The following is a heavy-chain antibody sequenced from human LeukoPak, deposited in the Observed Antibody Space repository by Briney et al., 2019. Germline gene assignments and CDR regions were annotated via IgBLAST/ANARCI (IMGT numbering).Heavy chain of an antibody. CDR3: AKRGVVIRVILVGFHKEAQYFDS. CDR2: IRKRPNSYTT. D-gene: IGHD3-22*01. CDR1: GFTFSDHF. Sequence: GGSLRLSCAASGFTFSDHFMDWVRQAPGKGLEWVGRIRKRPNSYTTEYAASVQGRFAISRDDSKNSLYLQMNSLKTEDTAVYFCAKRGVVIRVILVGFHKEAQYFDSWGQGALVTVSS. V-gene: IGHV3-72*01. J-gene: IGHJ4*02.